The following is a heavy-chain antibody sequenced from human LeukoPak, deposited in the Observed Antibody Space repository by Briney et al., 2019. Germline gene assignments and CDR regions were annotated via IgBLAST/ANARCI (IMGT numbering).Heavy chain of an antibody. CDR1: GGSISSHY. CDR3: ARAGSGYDYYYYYYMDV. V-gene: IGHV4-59*11. Sequence: SETLSLTCTASGGSISSHYWSWIRQPPGKGLEWIGYIYYSGSTNYNPSLKSRVTISVDTSKNQFSLKLSSVTAADTAVYYCARAGSGYDYYYYYYMDVWGKGTTVTVSS. CDR2: IYYSGST. J-gene: IGHJ6*03. D-gene: IGHD5-12*01.